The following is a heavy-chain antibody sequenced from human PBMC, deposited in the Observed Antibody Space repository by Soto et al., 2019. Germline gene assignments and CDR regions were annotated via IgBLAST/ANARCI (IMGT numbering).Heavy chain of an antibody. CDR3: ARGSSGYISSWYYFDY. V-gene: IGHV3-23*01. CDR1: GFTFTDYA. D-gene: IGHD6-13*01. J-gene: IGHJ4*02. CDR2: ISGVGGST. Sequence: GGSLRLSCAASGFTFTDYALSWVRQAPGKGLEWVATISGVGGSTYLADSVKGRLSISRDNSKNTVSLLMNSLRAEDTAVYFCARGSSGYISSWYYFDYWGRGTLVTVSS.